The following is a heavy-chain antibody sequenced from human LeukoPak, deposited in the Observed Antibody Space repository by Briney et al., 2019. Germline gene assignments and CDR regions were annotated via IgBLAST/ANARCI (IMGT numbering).Heavy chain of an antibody. CDR1: GGSLSSYY. CDR2: IYYSGST. Sequence: SETLSLTCTVSGGSLSSYYWSWIRQPPGKGLEWMGYIYYSGSTNYNPSLKSRVTISVDTSKNQFSLKLSSVTAADTAVYCCAREDDYSNYNWFDPWGQGTLVTVSS. D-gene: IGHD4-11*01. V-gene: IGHV4-59*01. CDR3: AREDDYSNYNWFDP. J-gene: IGHJ5*02.